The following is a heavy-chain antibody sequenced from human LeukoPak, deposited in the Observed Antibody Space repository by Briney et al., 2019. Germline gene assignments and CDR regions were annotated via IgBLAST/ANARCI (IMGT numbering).Heavy chain of an antibody. CDR2: INPNSGGT. D-gene: IGHD2-21*01. CDR3: ARARLFADPYDY. J-gene: IGHJ4*02. Sequence: ASVKVSCKASGYTFTGYYMHWVRQAPGQGLEWMGWINPNSGGTNYAQKFQGWVTMTRDTSISTAYMELSRLRSDDTAVYYCARARLFADPYDYWGQGTLVTVSS. V-gene: IGHV1-2*04. CDR1: GYTFTGYY.